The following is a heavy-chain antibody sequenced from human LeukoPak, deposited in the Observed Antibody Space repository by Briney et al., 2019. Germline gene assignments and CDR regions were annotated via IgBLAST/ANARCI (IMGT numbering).Heavy chain of an antibody. D-gene: IGHD3-10*01. CDR2: TYYRSKWYN. Sequence: SQTFSLTCAISGDSVSSNSAAWNWIRQSPSRGLEWLGRTYYRSKWYNDYAVSVKSRITINPDTSKNQFSLQLNSVTPEDTAVYYCARGELLWFGEGFDYWGQGTLVTVSS. CDR1: GDSVSSNSAA. J-gene: IGHJ4*02. V-gene: IGHV6-1*01. CDR3: ARGELLWFGEGFDY.